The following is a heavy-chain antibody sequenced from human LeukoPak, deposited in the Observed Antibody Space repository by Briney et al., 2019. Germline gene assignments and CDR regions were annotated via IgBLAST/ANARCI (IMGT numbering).Heavy chain of an antibody. CDR1: GFTFSSYA. Sequence: PGGSLRLSCAASGFTFSSYAMSWVRQAPGKGLEWVSAISGSGGSTYYADSVKGRFTISRDNSKNSLYLQMNSLRAEDTAVYYCARERSAVAGTSRASRRAPRFDPWGQGTLVTVSS. J-gene: IGHJ5*02. CDR3: ARERSAVAGTSRASRRAPRFDP. V-gene: IGHV3-23*01. CDR2: ISGSGGST. D-gene: IGHD6-19*01.